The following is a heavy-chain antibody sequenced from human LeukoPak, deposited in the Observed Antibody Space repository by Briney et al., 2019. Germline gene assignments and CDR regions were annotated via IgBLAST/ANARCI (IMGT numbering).Heavy chain of an antibody. V-gene: IGHV3-7*03. J-gene: IGHJ4*02. Sequence: GGSLRLSCAASGFTFSNYWMTWVRQAPGKGLEWVANIKQDGSEKYYVDSVKGRVTISRDNSKNTLYLQMNSLRAEDTAVYYCAKDGDYYGSGSYFDYWGQGTLVTVSS. CDR1: GFTFSNYW. CDR2: IKQDGSEK. CDR3: AKDGDYYGSGSYFDY. D-gene: IGHD3-10*01.